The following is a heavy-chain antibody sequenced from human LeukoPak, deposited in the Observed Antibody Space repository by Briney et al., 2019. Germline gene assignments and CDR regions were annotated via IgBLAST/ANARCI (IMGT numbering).Heavy chain of an antibody. J-gene: IGHJ6*01. CDR3: ARDGLVRGVMLYYYYGMDV. D-gene: IGHD3-10*01. CDR2: IWYDGSNK. V-gene: IGHV3-33*08. CDR1: GFTFSSYG. Sequence: EPGGPLTLACAASGFTFSSYGMHWDRQAPGKGLEWVAVIWYDGSNKYYADSVKGRFTISRDNSKNTLYLQMNSLRAEDTAVYYCARDGLVRGVMLYYYYGMDVWGQGSTAAVSS.